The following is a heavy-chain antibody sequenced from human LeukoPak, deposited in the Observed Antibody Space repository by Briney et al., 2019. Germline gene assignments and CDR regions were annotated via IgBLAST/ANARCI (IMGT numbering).Heavy chain of an antibody. J-gene: IGHJ3*02. V-gene: IGHV3-23*01. CDR2: ISGSGGRI. CDR1: GFTFSSYS. Sequence: GGSLRLSCAASGFTFSSYSMSWVRQAPGKGLEWVSSISGSGGRIDYADSVKGRFTISRDNSKNTLSLQMNSLTAEDTAVYYCARDPNGDYIGAFDMWGPGTMVTVSS. D-gene: IGHD4-17*01. CDR3: ARDPNGDYIGAFDM.